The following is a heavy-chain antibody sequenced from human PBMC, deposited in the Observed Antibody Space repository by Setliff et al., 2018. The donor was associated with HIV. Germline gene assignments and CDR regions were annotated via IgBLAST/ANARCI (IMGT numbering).Heavy chain of an antibody. D-gene: IGHD3-3*02. CDR2: INQDGSEK. CDR3: TRKLAPGHGMDV. V-gene: IGHV3-7*01. J-gene: IGHJ6*02. CDR1: GSTFSSHW. Sequence: GGSLRLSCAVSGSTFSSHWMVWVRQAPGKGLEWVANINQDGSEKNYVDSVKGRFTISRDNAKNSLYLQMDSLRVEDTTVYYCTRKLAPGHGMDVWGQGTTVTVSS.